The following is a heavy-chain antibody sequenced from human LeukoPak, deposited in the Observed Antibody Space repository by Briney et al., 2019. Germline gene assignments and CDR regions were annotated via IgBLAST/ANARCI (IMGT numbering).Heavy chain of an antibody. CDR3: AARSRGYSSSWY. CDR2: ISGSGGST. J-gene: IGHJ4*02. Sequence: PGGSLRLSCAASGFTFSSYAMSWVRQAPGKGLEWVSGISGSGGSTYYADSVKGRFTISRDNSKNTLYLQMNSLRAEDTAVYYCAARSRGYSSSWYWGQGTLVTVSS. V-gene: IGHV3-23*01. D-gene: IGHD6-13*01. CDR1: GFTFSSYA.